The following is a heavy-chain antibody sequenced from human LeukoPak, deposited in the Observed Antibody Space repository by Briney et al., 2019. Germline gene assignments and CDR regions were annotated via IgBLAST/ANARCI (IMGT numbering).Heavy chain of an antibody. J-gene: IGHJ4*01. D-gene: IGHD6-13*01. CDR3: AREGMRRHFDY. CDR2: IYYSGST. Sequence: SETLSLTCTVSGGSISSGGYYWSWIRQHPGKGLEWIGYIYYSGSTYYNPSLKSRVTISVDTSKNQFSLKLSSVTAADTAVYYCAREGMRRHFDYWGHGTLVTVSS. CDR1: GGSISSGGYY. V-gene: IGHV4-31*03.